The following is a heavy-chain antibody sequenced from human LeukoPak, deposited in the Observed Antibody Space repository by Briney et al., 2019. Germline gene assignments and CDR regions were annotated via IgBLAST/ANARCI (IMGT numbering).Heavy chain of an antibody. Sequence: GGSLRLSCAVSVFKFKNYWMTWVRQAPGKGLEWVTTIKPDGNEKYYVDSVKGRFTIARDNAKNSLYLQMNSLRVEDTSVYYCARGHYGMGVWGQGTTVTVSS. CDR2: IKPDGNEK. V-gene: IGHV3-7*01. CDR1: VFKFKNYW. J-gene: IGHJ6*02. CDR3: ARGHYGMGV.